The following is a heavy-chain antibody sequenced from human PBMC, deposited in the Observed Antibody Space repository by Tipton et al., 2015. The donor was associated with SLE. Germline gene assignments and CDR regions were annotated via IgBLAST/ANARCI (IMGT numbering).Heavy chain of an antibody. J-gene: IGHJ4*02. Sequence: SLRLSCAASGFTFSGDWMNWVRQAPGKGLEWVANINQDGTYKYYGGSVKGRFTISRDNSKNSLYLQMDSLTAEDTAVYYCARDPDALIGVYLDYWGQGTLVTVSS. D-gene: IGHD3-3*01. CDR2: INQDGTYK. CDR3: ARDPDALIGVYLDY. CDR1: GFTFSGDW. V-gene: IGHV3-7*01.